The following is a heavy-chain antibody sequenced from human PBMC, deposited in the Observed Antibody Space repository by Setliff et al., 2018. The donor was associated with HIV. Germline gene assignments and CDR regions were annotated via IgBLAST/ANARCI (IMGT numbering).Heavy chain of an antibody. CDR2: IYTSESS. Sequence: PSETLSLTCSVSGGSISSYYWSWIRQPPGKGLEWIGYIYTSESSNYNPSLKRRVTMSVDTSKNQFSLNLSSVTAADTAVYYCALDPGYRRDYWGQGTLVTVSS. CDR1: GGSISSYY. V-gene: IGHV4-4*08. D-gene: IGHD5-12*01. CDR3: ALDPGYRRDY. J-gene: IGHJ4*02.